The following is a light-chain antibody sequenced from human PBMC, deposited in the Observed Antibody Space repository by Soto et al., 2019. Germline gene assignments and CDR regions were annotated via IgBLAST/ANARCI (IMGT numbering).Light chain of an antibody. Sequence: DIQLTQSPSFLSASVGDRVTITCRASQGISSYLAWYQQKPGKAPKVLIYAASTLQSGVPSRFSGSGSGTEFTLTISSLQPEDFATYDCQQLNSYPVTFGGGTKVEIK. CDR1: QGISSY. CDR3: QQLNSYPVT. V-gene: IGKV1-9*01. J-gene: IGKJ4*01. CDR2: AAS.